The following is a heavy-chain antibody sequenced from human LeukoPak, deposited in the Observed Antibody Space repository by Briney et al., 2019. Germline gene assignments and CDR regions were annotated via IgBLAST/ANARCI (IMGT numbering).Heavy chain of an antibody. V-gene: IGHV4-34*01. CDR2: INHSGST. Sequence: SETLSLTCAVYGGSSSGYYWSWIRQPPGKGLEWVGEINHSGSTNYNPSLKSRVTISVDTSKNQFSLKLSSVTAADAAVYYCASMDDYGADWGQGTLVTVSS. D-gene: IGHD4-17*01. CDR1: GGSSSGYY. CDR3: ASMDDYGAD. J-gene: IGHJ4*02.